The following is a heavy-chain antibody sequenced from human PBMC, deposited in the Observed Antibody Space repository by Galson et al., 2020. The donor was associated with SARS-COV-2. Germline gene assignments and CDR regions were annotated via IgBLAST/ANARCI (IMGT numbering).Heavy chain of an antibody. J-gene: IGHJ6*02. D-gene: IGHD3-16*01. CDR1: GFSLSTSGMC. V-gene: IGHV2-70*01. CDR3: ARISSVCRDLGLGDIYYYYGMDV. CDR2: IDWDDDK. Sequence: SGPTLVKPTQTLTLTCTFSGFSLSTSGMCVSWIRQPPGKALEWLALIDWDDDKYYSTSLKTRLTISKDTSKNQVVLTMTNMDPVDTATYYCARISSVCRDLGLGDIYYYYGMDVWGQGTTVTVSS.